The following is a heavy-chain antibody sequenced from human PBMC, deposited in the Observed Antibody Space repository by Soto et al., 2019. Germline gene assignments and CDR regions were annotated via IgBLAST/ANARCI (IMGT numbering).Heavy chain of an antibody. CDR3: ARIWFGELDIADAFDI. CDR1: GGSISSGDYY. D-gene: IGHD3-10*01. CDR2: IYYSGST. V-gene: IGHV4-30-4*01. Sequence: QVQLQESGPGLVKPSQTLSLTCTVSGGSISSGDYYWSWIRQPPGKGLEWIGYIYYSGSTYYNPSLTSRVTTSVDTSKNQFSLKLSSVTAADTAVYYCARIWFGELDIADAFDIWGQGTMVTVSS. J-gene: IGHJ3*02.